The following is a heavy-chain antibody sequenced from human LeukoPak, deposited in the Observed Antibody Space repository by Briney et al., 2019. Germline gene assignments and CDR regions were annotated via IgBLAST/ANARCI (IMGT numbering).Heavy chain of an antibody. J-gene: IGHJ4*02. CDR3: AKNAHYQGYSYGGIDY. CDR1: GFTFSSYG. Sequence: GGSLRLSCAASGFTFSSYGMHWVRQAPGKGLEWVAVISYDGSDKYSADSVKGRFTISRDNSKKTLYLQMNSLRAEDTAVYYCAKNAHYQGYSYGGIDYWGQGTLVTVSS. V-gene: IGHV3-30*18. CDR2: ISYDGSDK. D-gene: IGHD5-18*01.